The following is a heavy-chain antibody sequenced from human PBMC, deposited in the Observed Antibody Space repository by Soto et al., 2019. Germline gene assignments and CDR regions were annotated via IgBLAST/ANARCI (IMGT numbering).Heavy chain of an antibody. CDR2: ISSSSSYM. CDR3: ARDSIRYSYGQFDY. J-gene: IGHJ4*02. CDR1: GFIFNTYS. V-gene: IGHV3-21*01. Sequence: EVQLVESGGGLVKPGGSLRLSCAASGFIFNTYSMNWVRQAPGRGLEWVSSISSSSSYMYYADSVKGRFAISRDNSKNSLFLQMDSLRAEDTAVYYCARDSIRYSYGQFDYWGQGTLVTVSS. D-gene: IGHD5-18*01.